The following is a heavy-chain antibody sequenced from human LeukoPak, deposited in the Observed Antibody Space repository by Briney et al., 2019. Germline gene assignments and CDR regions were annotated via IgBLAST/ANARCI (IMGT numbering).Heavy chain of an antibody. CDR2: ISYDGSNK. CDR1: GFTFSSYA. Sequence: QPGGSLRLSCAASGFTFSSYAMSWVRQAPGKGLEWVAVISYDGSNKYYADSVKGRFTISRDNSKNTLYLQMNSLRAEDTAVYYCAKDLCRTSVAGTCFDYWGQGTLSPSPQ. V-gene: IGHV3-30*18. D-gene: IGHD6-19*01. J-gene: IGHJ4*02. CDR3: AKDLCRTSVAGTCFDY.